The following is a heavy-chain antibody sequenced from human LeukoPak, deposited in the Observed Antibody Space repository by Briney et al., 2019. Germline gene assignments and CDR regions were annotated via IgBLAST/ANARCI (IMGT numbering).Heavy chain of an antibody. Sequence: GGSLRLSCAASGFTFSNYWMHWVRQAPGKGLVWVSRINSDGRSTNYADSLKGRFTVSRENSKNTLYLQMKSLRPEDTAVYYCAKVAYSGGWYFDYWGQGTLVTVSS. D-gene: IGHD6-19*01. CDR1: GFTFSNYW. V-gene: IGHV3-74*01. J-gene: IGHJ4*02. CDR3: AKVAYSGGWYFDY. CDR2: INSDGRST.